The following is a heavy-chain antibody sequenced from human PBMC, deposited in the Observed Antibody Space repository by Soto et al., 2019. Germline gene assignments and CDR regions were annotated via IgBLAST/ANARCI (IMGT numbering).Heavy chain of an antibody. CDR2: ISPNNGHT. Sequence: QVQLVQSGAELKKPGASVKVSCKASGYTFTTYGISWVRQAHGQGLEWMGWISPNNGHTNYAQNLQDRVTMTTDTSTSTAYMELRSLRSDDTSFYHCATGTRYGSGSIILYYRGQGTLVSVYS. D-gene: IGHD3-10*01. V-gene: IGHV1-18*01. CDR1: GYTFTTYG. CDR3: ATGTRYGSGSIILYY. J-gene: IGHJ4*02.